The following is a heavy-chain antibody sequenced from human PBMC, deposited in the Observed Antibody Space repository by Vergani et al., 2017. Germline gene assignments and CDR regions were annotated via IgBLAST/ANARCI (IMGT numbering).Heavy chain of an antibody. CDR2: IIPIFGTA. CDR3: ARDRIRGGGAYCVGYCDHVEGLFDC. D-gene: IGHD2-21*01. CDR1: GGTFSSYA. Sequence: QVQLVQSGAEVKKPGSSVKVSCKASGGTFSSYAISWVRQAPGQGLEWMGGIIPIFGTANYAQKFQGRVTITADESTSTVYMEMSSLRSEDTAVYYCARDRIRGGGAYCVGYCDHVEGLFDCWGQGTLVTVSS. J-gene: IGHJ5*01. V-gene: IGHV1-69*01.